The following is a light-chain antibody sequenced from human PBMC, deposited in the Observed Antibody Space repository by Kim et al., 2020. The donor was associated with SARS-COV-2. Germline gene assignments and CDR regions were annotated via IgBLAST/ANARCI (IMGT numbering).Light chain of an antibody. CDR2: GNN. V-gene: IGLV3-19*01. J-gene: IGLJ2*01. Sequence: SSELTQDPAVSVALGQTVRITCQGDSLRNYYASWYQQKPGQAPVLVIYGNNDRPSGIPDRFSGSRSENTASLTITGAQAEDEADYYCNSRDTTSHHHVVFAGGTQLTVL. CDR1: SLRNYY. CDR3: NSRDTTSHHHVV.